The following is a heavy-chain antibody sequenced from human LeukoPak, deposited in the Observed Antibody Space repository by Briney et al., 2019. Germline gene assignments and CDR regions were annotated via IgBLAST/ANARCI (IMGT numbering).Heavy chain of an antibody. CDR2: IYSGSST. CDR1: GFTVSSNY. V-gene: IGHV3-53*01. CDR3: ARDLSGSGINHY. D-gene: IGHD3-10*01. J-gene: IGHJ4*02. Sequence: PAGSLRLSCAASGFTVSSNYMSWVRQAPGKGLEWVSVIYSGSSTYYADSVKGRFTISRDNSKNSLYLQMNSLRAEDTAVYYCARDLSGSGINHYWGQGSLVTVSS.